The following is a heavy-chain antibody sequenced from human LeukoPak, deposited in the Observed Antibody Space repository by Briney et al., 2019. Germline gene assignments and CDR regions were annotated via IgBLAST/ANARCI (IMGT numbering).Heavy chain of an antibody. V-gene: IGHV4-59*01. D-gene: IGHD3-22*01. CDR1: GGSISSYY. CDR3: ARGHYDSSGYYYGGLAFDI. Sequence: PSETLSLTCTVSGGSISSYYWSWIRQPPGKGLEWIGYIYYSGSTNYNPSLKSRVTISVDTSKNQFSLKLSSVTAADTAVYYCARGHYDSSGYYYGGLAFDIWGQGTMVTVSS. J-gene: IGHJ3*02. CDR2: IYYSGST.